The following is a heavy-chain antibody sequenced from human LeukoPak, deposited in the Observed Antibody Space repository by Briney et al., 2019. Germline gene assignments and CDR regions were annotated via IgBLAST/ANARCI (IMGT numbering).Heavy chain of an antibody. CDR1: GFTFDDYA. Sequence: GGSLRLPCAASGFTFDDYAMHWVRQAPGKGLEWVSLISWDGGSIYYADSVKGRFTISRDNSKNSLYLQMISLRAEDTALYYCAKDRVYEIGANWFDPWGQGTLVTVSS. CDR3: AKDRVYEIGANWFDP. CDR2: ISWDGGSI. J-gene: IGHJ5*02. V-gene: IGHV3-43D*03. D-gene: IGHD2-8*01.